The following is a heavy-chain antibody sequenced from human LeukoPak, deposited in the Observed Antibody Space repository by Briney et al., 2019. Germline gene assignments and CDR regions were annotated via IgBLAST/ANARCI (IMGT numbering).Heavy chain of an antibody. CDR2: INPSGGGT. V-gene: IGHV1-46*03. J-gene: IGHJ5*02. D-gene: IGHD1-26*01. CDR1: GYTFTNYF. CDR3: ARGDRGSYGRNWFDP. Sequence: ASVKVSCKASGYTFTNYFMHWVRQAPGQGLEWMGVINPSGGGTTYAQRFQGRVTITRDTSASTAYMELSSLRSEDTAVYYCARGDRGSYGRNWFDPWGQGTLVTVSS.